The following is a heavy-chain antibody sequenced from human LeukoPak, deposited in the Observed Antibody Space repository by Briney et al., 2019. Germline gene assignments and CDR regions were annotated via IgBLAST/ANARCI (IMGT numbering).Heavy chain of an antibody. CDR2: ISFDGSNQ. V-gene: IGHV3-30*18. CDR3: AKPPEVGATVAYFDY. CDR1: GFTFSSYG. J-gene: IGHJ4*02. D-gene: IGHD1-26*01. Sequence: PGGSLRLPCAASGFTFSSYGMHWVRQAPGKGLEWVALISFDGSNQYYADSVKGRFTISRDNSKNTLFLQMNSLRAEDTAVYYCAKPPEVGATVAYFDYWGQGTLVTVSS.